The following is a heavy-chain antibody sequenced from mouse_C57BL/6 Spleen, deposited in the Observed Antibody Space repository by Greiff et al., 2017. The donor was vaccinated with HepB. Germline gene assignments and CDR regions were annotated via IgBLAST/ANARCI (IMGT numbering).Heavy chain of an antibody. Sequence: EVKVVESGGDLVKPGGSLKLSCAASGFTFSSYGMSWVRQTPDKRLEWVATISSGGSYTYYPDSVKGRFTISRDNAKNTLYLQMSSLKSEDTAMYYCAREGSNLYAMDYWGQGTSVTVSS. V-gene: IGHV5-6*01. CDR1: GFTFSSYG. J-gene: IGHJ4*01. CDR3: AREGSNLYAMDY. CDR2: ISSGGSYT. D-gene: IGHD1-1*01.